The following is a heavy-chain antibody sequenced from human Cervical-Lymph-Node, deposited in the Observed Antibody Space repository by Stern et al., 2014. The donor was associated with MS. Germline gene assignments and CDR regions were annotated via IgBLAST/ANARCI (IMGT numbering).Heavy chain of an antibody. CDR2: IWYDGSNK. V-gene: IGHV3-33*01. CDR1: GFTFSSYG. J-gene: IGHJ4*02. CDR3: ARDRDGRDGYNFLDS. Sequence: QVQLVQSGGGVVQPGRSLRLSCAASGFTFSSYGMHWVRQAPGKGLEWVAVIWYDGSNKYYADSVKGRFTISRDTSKNTLYLQMNSLRAEDTAVYYCARDRDGRDGYNFLDSWGQGTLVTVSS. D-gene: IGHD5-24*01.